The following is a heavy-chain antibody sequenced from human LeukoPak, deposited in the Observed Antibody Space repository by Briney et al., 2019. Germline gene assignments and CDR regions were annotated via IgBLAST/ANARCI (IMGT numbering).Heavy chain of an antibody. D-gene: IGHD2/OR15-2a*01. CDR1: GGSMRSYY. J-gene: IGHJ4*02. Sequence: PSETLSLTCTVSGGSMRSYYWSWIRQSPGKGLEWIGYVYYSGSTNSNPSLKSRVTISIDTSKNQFSLKLSSVTAADTAVYYCARGSMPQYYFYYWGQGTLVTVSS. CDR2: VYYSGST. V-gene: IGHV4-59*01. CDR3: ARGSMPQYYFYY.